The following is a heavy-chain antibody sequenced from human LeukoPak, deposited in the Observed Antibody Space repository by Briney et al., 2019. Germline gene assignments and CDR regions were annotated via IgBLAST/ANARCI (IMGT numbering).Heavy chain of an antibody. Sequence: SETLSLTCTVSGGSISSSSYYWGWIRQPPGKGLEWIGSIYYSGSTNYNPSLKSRVTISVDTSKNQFSLKLSSVTAADTAVYYCARGNLVPGAFDIWGQGTMVTVSS. CDR3: ARGNLVPGAFDI. D-gene: IGHD6-13*01. CDR2: IYYSGST. J-gene: IGHJ3*02. V-gene: IGHV4-39*07. CDR1: GGSISSSSYY.